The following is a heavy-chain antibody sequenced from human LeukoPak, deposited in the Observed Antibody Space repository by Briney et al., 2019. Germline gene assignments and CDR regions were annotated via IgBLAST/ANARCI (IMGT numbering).Heavy chain of an antibody. CDR2: ISGSGSVT. D-gene: IGHD6-19*01. J-gene: IGHJ4*02. CDR3: ARQWPY. V-gene: IGHV3-48*03. Sequence: GGSLRLSCAASGFTFSSYEMHWVRPAPGKWVEWVSYISGSGSVTFYADSVKGRFTISRDNTKNSLYLQMNSLRAEDTAVYYCARQWPYWGQGTLVTVSS. CDR1: GFTFSSYE.